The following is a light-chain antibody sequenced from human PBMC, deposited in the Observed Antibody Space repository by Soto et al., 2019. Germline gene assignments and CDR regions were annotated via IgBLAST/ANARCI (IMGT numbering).Light chain of an antibody. Sequence: DIQMTQSPSSLSADVGDRVTITCRASQSLSDYLNWYQQKPGNAPNLLIHGASTLQSGVPSRFSGGGSGTEFTLTISSLQPEDFATYYCQQSYDVRLSFGGGTKV. J-gene: IGKJ4*01. CDR2: GAS. V-gene: IGKV1-39*01. CDR3: QQSYDVRLS. CDR1: QSLSDY.